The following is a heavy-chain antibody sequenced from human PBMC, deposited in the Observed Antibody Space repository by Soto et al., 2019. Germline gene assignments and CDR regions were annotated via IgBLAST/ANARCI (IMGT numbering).Heavy chain of an antibody. CDR3: ARASDPNDFWSGYYGVSSWFDP. CDR1: GGTFSSYA. D-gene: IGHD3-3*01. Sequence: SVKVSCKASGGTFSSYAISWVRQAPGQGLKWMGGIIPIFGTANYAQKFQGRVTITADKSTSTAYMELSSLRSEDTAVYYCARASDPNDFWSGYYGVSSWFDPWGQGTLATVSS. CDR2: IIPIFGTA. J-gene: IGHJ5*02. V-gene: IGHV1-69*06.